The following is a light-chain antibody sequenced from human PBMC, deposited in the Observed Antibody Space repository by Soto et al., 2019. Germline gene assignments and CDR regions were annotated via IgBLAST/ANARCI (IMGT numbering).Light chain of an antibody. CDR1: QGITSY. CDR3: QQFNGYPPS. Sequence: IHLTQSPSSLSASVGDRVTITCRASQGITSYLAWYQQKPGRAPRLLISAASSLQSGVPSRFSGGASGTDFTITIRSLQPEVTATYYCQQFNGYPPSFGGGPKVDIK. J-gene: IGKJ4*01. V-gene: IGKV1-9*01. CDR2: AAS.